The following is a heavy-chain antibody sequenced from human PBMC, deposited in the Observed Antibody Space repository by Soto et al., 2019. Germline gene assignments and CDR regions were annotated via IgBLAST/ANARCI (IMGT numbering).Heavy chain of an antibody. J-gene: IGHJ4*02. Sequence: GGSLRLSCAASGFTFDTYGMHWVRQAPGKGLEWVAVIWYDGSNKYYTDSVRGRFTISRDNSKNTLYLQMNSLRAEDTAVYYCARAVGPFDYWGQGTRVTVSS. CDR1: GFTFDTYG. CDR3: ARAVGPFDY. CDR2: IWYDGSNK. V-gene: IGHV3-33*01.